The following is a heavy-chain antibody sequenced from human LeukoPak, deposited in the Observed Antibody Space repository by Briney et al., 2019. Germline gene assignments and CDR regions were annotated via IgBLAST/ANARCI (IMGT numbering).Heavy chain of an antibody. CDR3: ARDLPYDILTGMNWFDP. CDR1: GYTFTSYG. J-gene: IGHJ5*02. V-gene: IGHV1-18*01. Sequence: ASVKVSCKASGYTFTSYGISWVRQAPGQGLEWMGWISTYNGNTNYAQKLQGRVTMTTDTSTSTAYMELRSLRSDDTAVYYCARDLPYDILTGMNWFDPWGQGTLVTVSS. CDR2: ISTYNGNT. D-gene: IGHD3-9*01.